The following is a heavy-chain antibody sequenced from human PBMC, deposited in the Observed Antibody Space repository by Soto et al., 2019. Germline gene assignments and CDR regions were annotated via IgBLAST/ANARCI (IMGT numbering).Heavy chain of an antibody. CDR3: ARDFSGPMDY. J-gene: IGHJ4*02. Sequence: ASVKVSCKASGYTFTNYYMHWVRQAPGQGREWMGIIYPSGGSTRNAQKFQGRVTMTRDTSTSTVYMELSSLRSEDTAVYYCARDFSGPMDYWGRGTLVTVSS. CDR2: IYPSGGST. CDR1: GYTFTNYY. V-gene: IGHV1-46*01. D-gene: IGHD3-10*01.